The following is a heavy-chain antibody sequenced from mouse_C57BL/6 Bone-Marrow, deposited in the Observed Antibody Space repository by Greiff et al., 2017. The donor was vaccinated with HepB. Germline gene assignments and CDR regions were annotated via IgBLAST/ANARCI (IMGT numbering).Heavy chain of an antibody. CDR2: ISSGGDYI. CDR1: GFTFSSYA. CDR3: TRTPRWLLLDY. V-gene: IGHV5-9-1*02. J-gene: IGHJ2*01. D-gene: IGHD2-3*01. Sequence: EVKLQESGEGLVKPGGSLKLSCAASGFTFSSYAMSWVRQTPEKRLEWVAYISSGGDYIYYADTVKGRFTISRDNARNTLYLQMSSLKSEDTAMYYCTRTPRWLLLDYWGQGTTLTVSS.